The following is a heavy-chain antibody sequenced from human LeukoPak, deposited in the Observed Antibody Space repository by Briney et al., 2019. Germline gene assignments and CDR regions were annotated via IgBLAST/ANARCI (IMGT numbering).Heavy chain of an antibody. V-gene: IGHV3-7*01. CDR1: GFSVSGYW. Sequence: GGSLRLSCAVSGFSVSGYWMTWVRQVPGKGLEWVANIKQDGSEKNYVDSVKGRFTISRDNAENSLFLQMNSLRVEDTAVYYCAREWQGGIAAAGTRIEGDYWGQGTLVAVSS. CDR3: AREWQGGIAAAGTRIEGDY. D-gene: IGHD6-13*01. CDR2: IKQDGSEK. J-gene: IGHJ4*02.